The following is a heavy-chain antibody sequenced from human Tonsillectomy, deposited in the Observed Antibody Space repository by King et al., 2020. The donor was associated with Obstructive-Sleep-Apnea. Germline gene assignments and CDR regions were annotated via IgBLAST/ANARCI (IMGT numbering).Heavy chain of an antibody. CDR3: VRLRISGGTWSYNYVMDV. Sequence: VQLVESGGGLVKPGGSLRLSCAASEFTVSDAWMSWVRQAPGKGLEWIGHIKSRAHGETTDYAAPVKGRYLISRDDSKKTLFLQMNSLKTEDTGVYYCVRLRISGGTWSYNYVMDVWGQGTTVTVSS. J-gene: IGHJ6*02. D-gene: IGHD2-15*01. V-gene: IGHV3-15*01. CDR2: IKSRAHGETT. CDR1: EFTVSDAW.